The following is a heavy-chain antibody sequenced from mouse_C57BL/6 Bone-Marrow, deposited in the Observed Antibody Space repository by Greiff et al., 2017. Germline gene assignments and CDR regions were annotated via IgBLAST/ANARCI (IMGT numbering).Heavy chain of an antibody. Sequence: VQLQQSGAELVMPGASVKLSCKASGYTFTSYWMHWVKQRPGQGLEWIGEIDPSDSYTNYNQKFKGKSTLTVDKSSSTAYMQLSSLTSEDSAVYYCAREGDGVPAHWGQGTLVTVSA. D-gene: IGHD2-13*01. J-gene: IGHJ3*01. V-gene: IGHV1-69*01. CDR1: GYTFTSYW. CDR3: AREGDGVPAH. CDR2: IDPSDSYT.